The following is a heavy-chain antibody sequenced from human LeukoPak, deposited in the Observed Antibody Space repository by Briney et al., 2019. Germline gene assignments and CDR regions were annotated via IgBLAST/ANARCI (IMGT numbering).Heavy chain of an antibody. CDR1: GITLTYDW. D-gene: IGHD2-2*01. V-gene: IGHV3-15*01. J-gene: IGHJ3*01. CDR2: IKSKTDGETT. CDR3: TKERYCASTTCPGAFDL. Sequence: GGSLRLSCAASGITLTYDWMSWVRQAPGKGLEWVGRIKSKTDGETTDYAAPVKGRFTVSRDDSKNMVAPQMNSLKTEDTAVYYCTKERYCASTTCPGAFDLWGQGTMVTVSS.